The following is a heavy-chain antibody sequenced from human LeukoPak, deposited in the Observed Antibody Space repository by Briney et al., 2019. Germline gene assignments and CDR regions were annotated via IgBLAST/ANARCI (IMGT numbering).Heavy chain of an antibody. CDR2: ISSSGSPI. V-gene: IGHV3-11*04. D-gene: IGHD5-24*01. CDR3: ARGGDGYRDAFDI. Sequence: GGSLRLSCATSGFTFSDYYMSWIRQAPGKGLEWVSYISSSGSPIYYADSVKGRFTISRDNAKNSLFLQMNSLRAEDTAVYYCARGGDGYRDAFDIWGQGTMVTVSS. CDR1: GFTFSDYY. J-gene: IGHJ3*02.